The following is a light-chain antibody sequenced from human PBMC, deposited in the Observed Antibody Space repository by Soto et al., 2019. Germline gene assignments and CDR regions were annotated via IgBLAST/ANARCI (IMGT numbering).Light chain of an antibody. Sequence: SYELTQPPSVSVAPGKTARITCGGNNIGSKSVHWYQQKPGQAPVLVIYYDTDRPSGIPERFSGSNSGNTATLTISRVEAGDEADYYCQVWDSSSDHRAHVFGTGTKVTVL. V-gene: IGLV3-21*04. CDR2: YDT. J-gene: IGLJ1*01. CDR3: QVWDSSSDHRAHV. CDR1: NIGSKS.